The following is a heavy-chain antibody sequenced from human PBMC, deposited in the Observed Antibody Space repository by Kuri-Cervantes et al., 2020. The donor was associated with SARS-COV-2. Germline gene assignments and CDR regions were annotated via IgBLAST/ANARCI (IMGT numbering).Heavy chain of an antibody. CDR3: AGILAYCGGDGYG. Sequence: GEALKIYCATSGFTFSSYWMSWVRRDPGKGLEWVANIKQDGSEKYYVDSVKGRFTISRDNAKNSLYLQMNSLRAEDTALYYCAGILAYCGGDGYGWGQGTLVTVSS. V-gene: IGHV3-7*04. D-gene: IGHD2-21*01. CDR2: IKQDGSEK. J-gene: IGHJ4*02. CDR1: GFTFSSYW.